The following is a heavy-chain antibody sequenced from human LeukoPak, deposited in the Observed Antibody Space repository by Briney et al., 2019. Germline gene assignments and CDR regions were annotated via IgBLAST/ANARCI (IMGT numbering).Heavy chain of an antibody. CDR3: VGTMIVVVPYYFDY. V-gene: IGHV4-4*07. CDR2: IYTSGST. Sequence: PSETPSLTCTVSGGSISSYYWSWIRQPAGKGLEWIGRIYTSGSTNYNPSLKSRVTMSVDTSKNQFSLKLSSVTAANTAVYYCVGTMIVVVPYYFDYWGQGTLVTVSS. J-gene: IGHJ4*02. CDR1: GGSISSYY. D-gene: IGHD3-22*01.